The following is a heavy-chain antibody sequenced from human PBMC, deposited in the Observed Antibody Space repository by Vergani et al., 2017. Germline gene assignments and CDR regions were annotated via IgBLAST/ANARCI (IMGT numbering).Heavy chain of an antibody. V-gene: IGHV4-34*01. Sequence: QVQLQQWGAGLLKPSETLSLTCAVYGGSFSGYYWSWIRQPPGKGLEWIGEINHSGSTNYNPSLKSRVTISVDTSKNQFSLKLSSVTAADTAVYYCATGHYGDYRYFDYWGQGTLVTVSS. CDR1: GGSFSGYY. D-gene: IGHD4-17*01. J-gene: IGHJ4*02. CDR2: INHSGST. CDR3: ATGHYGDYRYFDY.